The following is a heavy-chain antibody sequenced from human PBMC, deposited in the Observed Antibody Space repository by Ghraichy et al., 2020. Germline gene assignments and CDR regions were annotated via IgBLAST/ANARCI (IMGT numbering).Heavy chain of an antibody. J-gene: IGHJ4*02. V-gene: IGHV4-34*01. CDR2: INHSGST. CDR1: GGSFSGYY. CDR3: ARGRQNYYGSGSYYTAGHFDY. D-gene: IGHD3-10*01. Sequence: SETLSLTCAVYGGSFSGYYWSWIRQPPGKGLEWIGEINHSGSTNYNPSLKSRVTISVDTSKNQFSLKLSSVTAADTAVYYCARGRQNYYGSGSYYTAGHFDYWGQGTLVTVSS.